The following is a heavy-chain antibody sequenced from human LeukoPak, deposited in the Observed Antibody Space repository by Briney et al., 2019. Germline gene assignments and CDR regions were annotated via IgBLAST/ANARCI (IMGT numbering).Heavy chain of an antibody. J-gene: IGHJ6*03. CDR2: ITSSSSHI. Sequence: KSGGSLRLSCAASGFAFSSHSMNWVRQAPGKGLEWVSLITSSSSHIYYADSVNGRFTISRDNAKNSQYLQLNSLRAEDTAVYYCVRLGFCSGGSCYGYYYMDVWGKGTTVTVSS. CDR3: VRLGFCSGGSCYGYYYMDV. V-gene: IGHV3-21*01. CDR1: GFAFSSHS. D-gene: IGHD2-15*01.